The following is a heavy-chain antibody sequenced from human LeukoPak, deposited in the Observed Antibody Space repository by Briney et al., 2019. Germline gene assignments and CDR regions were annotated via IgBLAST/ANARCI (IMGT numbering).Heavy chain of an antibody. CDR3: ATAFPSSSWSHYYYYYGMDV. CDR2: FDPEDGET. J-gene: IGHJ6*02. CDR1: GGTFSSYA. D-gene: IGHD6-13*01. Sequence: GASVKVSCKASGGTFSSYAISWVRQAPGKGLEWMGGFDPEDGETIYAQKFQGRVTMTEDTSTDTAYMELSSLRSEDTAVYYCATAFPSSSWSHYYYYYGMDVWGQGTTVTVSS. V-gene: IGHV1-24*01.